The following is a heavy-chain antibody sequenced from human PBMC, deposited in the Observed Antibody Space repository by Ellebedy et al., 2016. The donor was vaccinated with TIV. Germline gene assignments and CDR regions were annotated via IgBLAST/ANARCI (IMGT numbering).Heavy chain of an antibody. CDR3: ARADSSNNWFDP. CDR2: IYYSGST. CDR1: GGSISSGGYY. Sequence: SETLSLXCTVSGGSISSGGYYWSWIRQHPGKGLEWIGYIYYSGSTYYNPSLKSRVTISVDTSKNQFSLKLSSVTAADTAVYYCARADSSNNWFDPWGQGTLVTVSS. D-gene: IGHD6-13*01. J-gene: IGHJ5*02. V-gene: IGHV4-31*03.